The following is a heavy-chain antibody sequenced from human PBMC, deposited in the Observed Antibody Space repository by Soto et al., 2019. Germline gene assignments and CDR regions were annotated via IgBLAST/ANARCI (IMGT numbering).Heavy chain of an antibody. V-gene: IGHV4-31*03. CDR2: IYYSGST. CDR1: GGSISSGGYY. J-gene: IGHJ4*02. CDR3: ARSFGVEPAGPFAS. Sequence: SETLSLTCTVSGGSISSGGYYWSWIRQHPGKGLEWIGYIYYSGSTYYNPSLKSRVTISVDTSKNQFSLKLSSVTAADTAVYYCARSFGVEPAGPFASGAQETLVPVSS. D-gene: IGHD6-19*01.